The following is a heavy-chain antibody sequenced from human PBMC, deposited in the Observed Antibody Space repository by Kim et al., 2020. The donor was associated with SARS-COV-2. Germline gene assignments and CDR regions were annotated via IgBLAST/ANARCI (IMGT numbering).Heavy chain of an antibody. D-gene: IGHD5-12*01. J-gene: IGHJ4*02. CDR3: AREVATTYFDS. V-gene: IGHV3-33*01. Sequence: KYYEYSVKSRFTTSRDNSKNTLYLKMNSLRAEDKAVYYCAREVATTYFDSWGQGTLVTVSS. CDR2: K.